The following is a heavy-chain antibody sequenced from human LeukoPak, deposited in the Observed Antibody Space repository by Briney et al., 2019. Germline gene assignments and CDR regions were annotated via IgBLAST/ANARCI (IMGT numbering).Heavy chain of an antibody. CDR3: ARGSCSSTSCFMDV. CDR1: EYTFSSYS. V-gene: IGHV1-3*01. Sequence: GASVKVSCKASEYTFSSYSIHWVRQAPGQRLEWMGWINAGNGNTKYSQNLQDRVTVTGDTSASTAYMELSSLTSEDTAVYYCARGSCSSTSCFMDVWGQGTTVTVSS. J-gene: IGHJ6*02. CDR2: INAGNGNT. D-gene: IGHD2-2*01.